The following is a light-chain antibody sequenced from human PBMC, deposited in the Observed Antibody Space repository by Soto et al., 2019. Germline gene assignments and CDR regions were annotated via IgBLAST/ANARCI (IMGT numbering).Light chain of an antibody. J-gene: IGKJ5*01. CDR3: QQYGGSPRIT. V-gene: IGKV3-20*01. Sequence: EIVLTQSPGTLSLSPGERATLSCRASERLISVYLAWYQQRPGQPPRLLIYGASNRATGILERFSGSGSGTDFTLIINRLEPEDVAIYYCQQYGGSPRITFGQGTRLEIK. CDR2: GAS. CDR1: ERLISVY.